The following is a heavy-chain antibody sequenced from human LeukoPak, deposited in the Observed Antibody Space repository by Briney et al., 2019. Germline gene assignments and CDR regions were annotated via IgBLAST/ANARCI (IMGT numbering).Heavy chain of an antibody. CDR1: GFTFSSYW. Sequence: GGSLRLSCAASGFTFSSYWMSWVRQAPGKGLEWVANIKQDGSEKYYVDSVKGRFTISRDNAKNSLYLRMNSLRAEDTAVYYCASPRRGGYYYVFDFDYWGQGTLVTVSS. J-gene: IGHJ4*02. CDR2: IKQDGSEK. V-gene: IGHV3-7*01. CDR3: ASPRRGGYYYVFDFDY. D-gene: IGHD3-22*01.